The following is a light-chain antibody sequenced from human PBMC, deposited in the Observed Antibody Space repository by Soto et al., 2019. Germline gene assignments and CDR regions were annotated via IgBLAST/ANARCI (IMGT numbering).Light chain of an antibody. V-gene: IGLV2-11*01. CDR3: CSYAGSYTFV. CDR2: DVS. J-gene: IGLJ2*01. CDR1: SSDVGGYNY. Sequence: QSALTQPRSVSGSPGQSVTISCTGTSSDVGGYNYVSWYQQHPGKAPKLIIYDVSKRPSGVPDRFSGSKSGNTASLTISGLQAEDEADYHCCSYAGSYTFVFGGGTKLTV.